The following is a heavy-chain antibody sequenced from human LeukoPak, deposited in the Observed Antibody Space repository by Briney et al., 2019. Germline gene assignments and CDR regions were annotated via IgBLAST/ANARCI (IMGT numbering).Heavy chain of an antibody. CDR2: ISGSGGSS. D-gene: IGHD5-18*01. CDR3: TREKEAYNFGLDYYYYYMDV. Sequence: GGSLRLSCAASGFTFSSYAMSWVRQAPGKGLELVSGISGSGGSSYYADSVKGRFTISRDNSKNTAYLQMNSLQTEDTAVYYCTREKEAYNFGLDYYYYYMDVWGKGTTVTVSS. V-gene: IGHV3-23*01. CDR1: GFTFSSYA. J-gene: IGHJ6*03.